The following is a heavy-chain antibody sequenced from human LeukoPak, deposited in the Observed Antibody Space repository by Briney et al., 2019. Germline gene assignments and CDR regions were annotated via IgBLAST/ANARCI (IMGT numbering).Heavy chain of an antibody. Sequence: SETLSLTCAVYGGSFSGYYWSWIRQPPGKGLEWIGEINHSGSTNYNPSLKSRVTISVDTSKNQFSLKLSSVTAADTAVYYCARSIRGYSSGWYYFDPWGQGTLVTVSS. V-gene: IGHV4-34*01. CDR2: INHSGST. D-gene: IGHD6-19*01. CDR3: ARSIRGYSSGWYYFDP. CDR1: GGSFSGYY. J-gene: IGHJ5*02.